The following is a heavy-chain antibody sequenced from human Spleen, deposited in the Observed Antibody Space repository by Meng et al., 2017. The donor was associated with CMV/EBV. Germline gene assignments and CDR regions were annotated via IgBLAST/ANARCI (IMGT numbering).Heavy chain of an antibody. CDR2: IYPGDSAT. CDR1: GYSFPGYW. V-gene: IGHV5-51*01. Sequence: GSGYSFPGYWIGWLRQMPGTGLECMGIIYPGDSATRYSPSFQGQVTISADKSISTAYLQWSSLKASDTAMYYCARRVGAVAGRGFDYWGQGTLVTSPQ. CDR3: ARRVGAVAGRGFDY. D-gene: IGHD6-19*01. J-gene: IGHJ4*02.